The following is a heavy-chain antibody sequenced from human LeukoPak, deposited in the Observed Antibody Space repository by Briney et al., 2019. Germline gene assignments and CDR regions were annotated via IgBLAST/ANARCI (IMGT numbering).Heavy chain of an antibody. J-gene: IGHJ6*03. Sequence: KPGGSLRLSCAASGFTFSSYSMNWVRQAPGKGLEWVSSISSSSSYIYYADSVKGRFTISRDNAKNSLYLQMNSLRAEDTAVYYCARDQVTMVQGVIGYYYYYYYMDVWGKGTTVTVSS. D-gene: IGHD3-10*01. CDR1: GFTFSSYS. V-gene: IGHV3-21*01. CDR3: ARDQVTMVQGVIGYYYYYYYMDV. CDR2: ISSSSSYI.